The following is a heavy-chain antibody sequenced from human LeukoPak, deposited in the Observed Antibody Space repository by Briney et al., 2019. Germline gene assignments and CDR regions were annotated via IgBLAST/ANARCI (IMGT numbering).Heavy chain of an antibody. J-gene: IGHJ4*02. CDR2: IYYSGST. CDR3: ARDRRLGY. CDR1: GGSISSGSYY. V-gene: IGHV4-61*01. Sequence: ASETLSLTCTVSGGSISSGSYYWSWIRQPPGKGLEWIGYIYYSGSTNYNPSLKSRVTISVDTSKNQFSLKLSSVTAADTAVYYCARDRRLGYWGQGTLVTVSS.